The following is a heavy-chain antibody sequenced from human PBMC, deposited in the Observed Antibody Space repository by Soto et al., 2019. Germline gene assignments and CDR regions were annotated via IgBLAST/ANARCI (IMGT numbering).Heavy chain of an antibody. CDR1: GGSFSGYC. J-gene: IGHJ6*03. Sequence: SETLSLTCAVYGGSFSGYCWSWIRQPPGKGLEWIGEINHSGSTNYNPSLKSRVTISVDTSKNQVSLKLSSVTAADTAVYYCARGRPNYDFWSGYYTTYYYMDVWGKGTTVTVSS. D-gene: IGHD3-3*01. V-gene: IGHV4-34*01. CDR3: ARGRPNYDFWSGYYTTYYYMDV. CDR2: INHSGST.